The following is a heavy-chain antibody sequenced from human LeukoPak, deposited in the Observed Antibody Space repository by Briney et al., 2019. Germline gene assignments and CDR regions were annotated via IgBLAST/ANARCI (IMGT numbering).Heavy chain of an antibody. J-gene: IGHJ5*02. V-gene: IGHV4-59*12. CDR3: ARGVVGFDP. D-gene: IGHD2-15*01. CDR1: GGSISSYY. CDR2: IYYSGST. Sequence: SETLSLTCTVSGGSISSYYWSWIRQPPGKGLEWIGYIYYSGSTNYNPSLKSRVIMSVDTSKNQFSLKLSSVTAADTAVYYCARGVVGFDPWGQGTLVTVSS.